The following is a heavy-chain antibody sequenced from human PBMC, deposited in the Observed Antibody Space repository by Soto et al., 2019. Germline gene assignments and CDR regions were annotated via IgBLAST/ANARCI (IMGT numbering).Heavy chain of an antibody. V-gene: IGHV1-69*01. D-gene: IGHD3-22*01. CDR2: IIPIFGTA. Sequence: QVQLVQSGAEVKKPGSSVKVSCKASGGTFSSYAISWVRQAPGQGLEWMGGIIPIFGTANYAQKFQGRVTITADESTSKAYMELSSLRSEDTAVYYCARVERDSSCPSLFDPWGQGTMVTVSS. J-gene: IGHJ5*01. CDR1: GGTFSSYA. CDR3: ARVERDSSCPSLFDP.